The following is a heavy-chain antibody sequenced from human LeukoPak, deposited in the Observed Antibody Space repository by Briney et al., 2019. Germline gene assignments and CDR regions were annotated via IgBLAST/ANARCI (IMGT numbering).Heavy chain of an antibody. Sequence: GESLTLSCAASGFTFSSYSMNWVRQAPGKGLEWVSSISSSSSYIYYADSVKGRFTISRDNAKNSLYLQMNSLRAEDTAVYYCARELAAAGTEAYWGQGTLVTVSS. V-gene: IGHV3-21*01. CDR2: ISSSSSYI. CDR1: GFTFSSYS. J-gene: IGHJ4*02. CDR3: ARELAAAGTEAY. D-gene: IGHD6-13*01.